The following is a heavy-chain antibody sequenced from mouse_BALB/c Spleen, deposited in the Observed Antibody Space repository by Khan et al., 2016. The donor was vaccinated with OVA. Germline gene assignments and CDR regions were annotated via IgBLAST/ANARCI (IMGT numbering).Heavy chain of an antibody. V-gene: IGHV14-3*02. CDR3: ASPNGFAY. J-gene: IGHJ3*01. CDR2: INPLNGYP. Sequence: VQLQQSGAELVKPGASVKLSCTASGFNIKDTYMHWVKQRPEQGLEWIGMINPLNGYPNYDPKFRATMTADTSSNTAFLHLSSMASEDTAVYYCASPNGFAYWGQGTLVTVSA. CDR1: GFNIKDTY.